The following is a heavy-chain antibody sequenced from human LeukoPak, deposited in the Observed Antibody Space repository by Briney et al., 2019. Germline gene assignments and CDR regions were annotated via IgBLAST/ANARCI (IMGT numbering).Heavy chain of an antibody. CDR1: GFTFSDYY. V-gene: IGHV3-11*01. CDR2: ISSSGSTI. Sequence: GGSLRLSCAASGFTFSDYYMSWIRQAPGKGLEWGSYISSSGSTIYHADSVKGRFTISRDNAKNSLYLQMNSLRAEDTAVYHCARTNSALDYGDYTDYYYYYGMDVWGQGTTVTVSS. D-gene: IGHD4-17*01. CDR3: ARTNSALDYGDYTDYYYYYGMDV. J-gene: IGHJ6*02.